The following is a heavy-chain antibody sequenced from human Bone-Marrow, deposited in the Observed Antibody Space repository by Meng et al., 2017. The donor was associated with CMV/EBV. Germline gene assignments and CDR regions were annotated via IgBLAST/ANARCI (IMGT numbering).Heavy chain of an antibody. J-gene: IGHJ4*02. D-gene: IGHD3-10*01. CDR1: GYTFTENY. Sequence: ASVKVSCKTSGYTFTENYVHWVRQAPGQGLEWMGWVNPHSGGTEYSQKFQGRVTMTRDTSINTVYMEPGRLRFDDTAVYFCARAYYYDSGSYLENCFDFWGQGTLVTVSS. V-gene: IGHV1-2*02. CDR3: ARAYYYDSGSYLENCFDF. CDR2: VNPHSGGT.